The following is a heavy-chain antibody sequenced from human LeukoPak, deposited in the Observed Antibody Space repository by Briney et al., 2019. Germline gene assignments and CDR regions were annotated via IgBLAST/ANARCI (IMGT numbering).Heavy chain of an antibody. D-gene: IGHD3-3*01. CDR2: IYYSGST. CDR1: GGSISSSSYY. CDR3: ASPRGDFWSGYYPMDV. J-gene: IGHJ6*03. Sequence: PSETLSLTCTVSGGSISSSSYYWGWIRQPPGKGLEWIGSIYYSGSTYYNPSLKSRVTISVDTSKNQFSLKLGSVTAADTAVYYCASPRGDFWSGYYPMDVWGKGTTVTVSS. V-gene: IGHV4-39*01.